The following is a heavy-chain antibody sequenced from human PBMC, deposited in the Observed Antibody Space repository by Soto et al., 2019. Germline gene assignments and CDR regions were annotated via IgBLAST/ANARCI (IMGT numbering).Heavy chain of an antibody. D-gene: IGHD2-2*01. Sequence: QVQLQESGPGLVKPSQTLSLTCTVSGGSISSGGYYWSWIRQHPGKGLEWIGYIYYSGSTYYNPSLKSRVTISVDTSKNQFSLKLSYVTAADTAVYYCARVVGYCSSTSCYLFAFDIWGQGTMVTVSS. V-gene: IGHV4-31*03. CDR1: GGSISSGGYY. CDR3: ARVVGYCSSTSCYLFAFDI. CDR2: IYYSGST. J-gene: IGHJ3*02.